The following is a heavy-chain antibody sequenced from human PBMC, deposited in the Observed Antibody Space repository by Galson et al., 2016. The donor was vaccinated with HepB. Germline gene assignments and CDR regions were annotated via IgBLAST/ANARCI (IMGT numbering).Heavy chain of an antibody. J-gene: IGHJ6*02. Sequence: SETLSLTCTVSGGSISSYYWSWFRQPPGKGLEWIGYIYYSGSTNYNPSLKSRVTISVDTSKTQFSLKLSSVTAADTAVYYCARERGGSYYYYYGMDVWGQGTTVTVSS. V-gene: IGHV4-59*01. CDR3: ARERGGSYYYYYGMDV. CDR2: IYYSGST. CDR1: GGSISSYY. D-gene: IGHD1-26*01.